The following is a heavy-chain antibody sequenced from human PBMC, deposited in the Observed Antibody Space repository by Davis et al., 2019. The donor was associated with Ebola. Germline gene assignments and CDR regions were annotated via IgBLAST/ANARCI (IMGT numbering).Heavy chain of an antibody. V-gene: IGHV3-15*01. D-gene: IGHD3-3*01. CDR2: IKSKSDGGTI. CDR1: GFTFSNVW. CDR3: TISYYDFWSGGY. Sequence: PGGSLRLSCAASGFTFSNVWMTWVRQAPGKGLEWVGRIKSKSDGGTIDYGAPVKGRFTISRDDSKDTLYLQMNSLKTEDTAVYYCTISYYDFWSGGYWGQGTLVTVSS. J-gene: IGHJ4*02.